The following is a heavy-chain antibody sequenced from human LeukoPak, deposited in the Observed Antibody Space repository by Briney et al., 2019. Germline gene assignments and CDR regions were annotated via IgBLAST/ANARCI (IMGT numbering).Heavy chain of an antibody. CDR1: GFTFSSYA. J-gene: IGHJ4*02. CDR3: AKPELLSGRGAFDY. D-gene: IGHD1-26*01. V-gene: IGHV3-23*01. Sequence: GGSLRLSCAASGFTFSSYAMSWVRQAPGKGLEWVSAISGSGGGTYYADSVKGRFTISRDNSKNTLYLQMNSLRAEDTAVYYCAKPELLSGRGAFDYWGQGTLVTVSS. CDR2: ISGSGGGT.